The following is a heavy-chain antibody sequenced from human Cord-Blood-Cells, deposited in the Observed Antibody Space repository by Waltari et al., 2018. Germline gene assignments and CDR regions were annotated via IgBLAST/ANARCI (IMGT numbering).Heavy chain of an antibody. J-gene: IGHJ3*02. Sequence: EVQLVESGGGLVQPGGSLRLSCAASGFTVSSNYMSWVRQAPGKGLEWVSVIYSGGGPYYADSVKGRFTISRDNSKNTLYLQMNSLRAEDTAVYYCARVHSSHAFDIWGQGTMVTVSS. CDR1: GFTVSSNY. CDR2: IYSGGGP. CDR3: ARVHSSHAFDI. V-gene: IGHV3-66*01.